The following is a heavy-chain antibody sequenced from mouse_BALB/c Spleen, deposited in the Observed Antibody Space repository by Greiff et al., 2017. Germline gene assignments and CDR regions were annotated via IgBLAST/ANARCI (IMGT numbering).Heavy chain of an antibody. CDR2: INPSNGRT. CDR3: ARCSYGNYVYAMDY. CDR1: GYTFTSYW. Sequence: QVRLQQSGAELVKPGASVKLSCKASGYTFTSYWMHWVKQRPGQGLEWIGEINPSNGRTNYNEKFKSKATLTVDKSSSTAYMQLSSLTSEDSAVYYCARCSYGNYVYAMDYWGQGTSVTVSS. D-gene: IGHD2-10*02. V-gene: IGHV1S81*02. J-gene: IGHJ4*01.